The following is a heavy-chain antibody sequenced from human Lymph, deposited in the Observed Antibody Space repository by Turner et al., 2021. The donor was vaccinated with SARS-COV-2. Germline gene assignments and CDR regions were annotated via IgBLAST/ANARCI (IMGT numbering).Heavy chain of an antibody. D-gene: IGHD3-10*01. CDR1: GFTFSTYA. CDR2: ISYDGSNK. CDR3: ARYASGGYFYYGMDV. V-gene: IGHV3-30*04. J-gene: IGHJ6*02. Sequence: QVQLVESGGGVVQPGRSLRLSCAASGFTFSTYAINWVRQAPGKGLEWVAVISYDGSNKYYADSVKGRFTISRDNSKNTLYMKMNSLRAEDTSVYYCARYASGGYFYYGMDVWGQGTTVTVSS.